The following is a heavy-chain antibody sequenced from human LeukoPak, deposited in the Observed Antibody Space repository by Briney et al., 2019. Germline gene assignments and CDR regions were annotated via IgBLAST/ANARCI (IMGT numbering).Heavy chain of an antibody. D-gene: IGHD2-21*01. V-gene: IGHV1-46*01. CDR3: ATILYSYVFDI. CDR2: ISPTGGST. CDR1: GYTFTNNW. J-gene: IGHJ3*02. Sequence: ASVKVSCKAFGYTFTNNWMHWVRQAPGQGPEWMGLISPTGGSTAYAQKFQGRVTLTRDMSTITDYLELSSLRSEDTAVYYCATILYSYVFDIWGQGTMVTVSS.